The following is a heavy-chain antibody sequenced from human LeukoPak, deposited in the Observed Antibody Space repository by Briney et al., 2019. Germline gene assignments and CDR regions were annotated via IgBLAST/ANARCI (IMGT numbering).Heavy chain of an antibody. J-gene: IGHJ4*02. CDR1: GFTVGSNY. V-gene: IGHV3-66*01. CDR2: IYRGGST. D-gene: IGHD1/OR15-1a*01. CDR3: ARSGNNFDY. Sequence: PGGSLRLSCAASGFTVGSNYMSWVRQAPGKGLEWVSIIYRGGSTNYADSVKGRFTISRDTSKNTLYLQMNSLRAEDTAVYYCARSGNNFDYWGQGTLVTVSS.